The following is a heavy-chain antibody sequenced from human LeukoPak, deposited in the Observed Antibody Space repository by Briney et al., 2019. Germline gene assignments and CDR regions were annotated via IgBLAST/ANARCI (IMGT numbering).Heavy chain of an antibody. D-gene: IGHD3-10*01. J-gene: IGHJ4*02. CDR2: IIPIFGTA. CDR1: GGTFSSYA. Sequence: SVKVSCKASGGTFSSYAISWVRQAPGQGLEWMGGIIPIFGTANYAQKFQGRVTITADESTSTAYMELSSLRSEDTAVYYCARDNVLLWFGESPGSFDYWGQGTLVTVSS. CDR3: ARDNVLLWFGESPGSFDY. V-gene: IGHV1-69*13.